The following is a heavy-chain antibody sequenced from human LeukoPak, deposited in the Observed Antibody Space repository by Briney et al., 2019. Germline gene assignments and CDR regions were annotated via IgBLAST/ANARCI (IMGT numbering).Heavy chain of an antibody. CDR2: INWNGGST. J-gene: IGHJ4*02. CDR1: GFTFDDYG. D-gene: IGHD3-22*01. Sequence: PGGSLRLSCAASGFTFDDYGMSWVRQAPGNGLERVSGINWNGGSTGYADSVKGRFTISRDNAKNSLYLQMNSLRAEDTALYYCARDYVPNSSGYYPGQDWGQGTLVTVSS. V-gene: IGHV3-20*04. CDR3: ARDYVPNSSGYYPGQD.